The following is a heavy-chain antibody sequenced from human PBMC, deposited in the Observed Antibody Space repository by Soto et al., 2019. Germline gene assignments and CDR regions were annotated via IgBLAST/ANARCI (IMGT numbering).Heavy chain of an antibody. Sequence: QIQLVQSGAEVKKPGASVKVSCKASGYTFTIYGVSWVRQAPGQGLEWMGWISPYSGNTNYAQKLQGRVTVTTDTSPNTGYMEPRSLRTDDPAVYYRARDFRTMMSKKFWYPDYWGQGTLVTVSS. CDR1: GYTFTIYG. D-gene: IGHD3-3*01. J-gene: IGHJ4*02. CDR2: ISPYSGNT. CDR3: ARDFRTMMSKKFWYPDY. V-gene: IGHV1-18*04.